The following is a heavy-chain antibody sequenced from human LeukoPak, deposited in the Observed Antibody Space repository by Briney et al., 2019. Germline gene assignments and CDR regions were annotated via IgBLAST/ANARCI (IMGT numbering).Heavy chain of an antibody. CDR1: GFTFSGSA. Sequence: GGSLRLSCAASGFTFSGSAMHWVRQASGKGLEWVGRIRSKANSYATAYAASVKGRFTISRDDSKNTVYLQMNSLKTEDTAVYYCTRLDDFWSGFIPFDPWGQGTLVTVSS. D-gene: IGHD3-3*01. CDR3: TRLDDFWSGFIPFDP. V-gene: IGHV3-73*01. J-gene: IGHJ5*02. CDR2: IRSKANSYAT.